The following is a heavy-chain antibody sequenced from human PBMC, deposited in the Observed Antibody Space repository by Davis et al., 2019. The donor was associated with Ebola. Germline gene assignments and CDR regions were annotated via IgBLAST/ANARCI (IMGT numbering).Heavy chain of an antibody. J-gene: IGHJ6*02. Sequence: PSETLSLTCTVSGGSISSGGYYWSWIRQHPGKGLEWIGYIYYSGSTYYNPSLKSRVTISVDTSKNQFSLKLSSVTAADTAVYYCARDLNGDPTTGGYYYGMDVWGQGTTVTVSS. CDR3: ARDLNGDPTTGGYYYGMDV. V-gene: IGHV4-31*03. D-gene: IGHD4-17*01. CDR1: GGSISSGGYY. CDR2: IYYSGST.